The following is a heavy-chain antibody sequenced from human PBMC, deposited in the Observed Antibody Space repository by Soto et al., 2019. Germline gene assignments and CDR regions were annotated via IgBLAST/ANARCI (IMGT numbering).Heavy chain of an antibody. D-gene: IGHD3-10*01. Sequence: QVQLVESGGGVVQPGRSLRLSCAASGFTFSSYAMHWVRQAPGKGLEWVAVISYDGSNKYYADSVKGRFTISRDNSKNTLYLQMNSLRAEDTAVYYCARASGNYYGYTRTPYYYYYYGMDVWGQGTTVTVSS. CDR2: ISYDGSNK. CDR3: ARASGNYYGYTRTPYYYYYYGMDV. CDR1: GFTFSSYA. J-gene: IGHJ6*02. V-gene: IGHV3-30-3*01.